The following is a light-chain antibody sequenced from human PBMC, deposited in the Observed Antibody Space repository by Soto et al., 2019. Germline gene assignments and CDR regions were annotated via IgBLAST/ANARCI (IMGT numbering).Light chain of an antibody. V-gene: IGLV2-11*01. CDR3: CSYAGSLHV. CDR2: DVS. CDR1: SSDVGGYNY. J-gene: IGLJ1*01. Sequence: QSVLTQPRSVSGSPGQSVTISCTGTSSDVGGYNYVSWYQQHPGKAPKLMIYDVSKRPSGVPERFSGSKSGNTASLTISGLQAEDEADYYCCSYAGSLHVFGTGTKLTVL.